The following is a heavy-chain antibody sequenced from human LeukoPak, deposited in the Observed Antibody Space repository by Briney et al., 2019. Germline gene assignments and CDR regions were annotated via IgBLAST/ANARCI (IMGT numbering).Heavy chain of an antibody. CDR3: ARDPGYCGGDCYSKFDY. V-gene: IGHV3-21*01. CDR1: GFTFSSYS. Sequence: GGSLRLSCAASGFTFSSYSMDWVRQAPGKGLEWVSSISSSSSYIYYADSVKGRFTISRDNAKNSLYLQMNSLRAEDTAVYYCARDPGYCGGDCYSKFDYWGQGTLVTVSS. D-gene: IGHD2-21*02. CDR2: ISSSSSYI. J-gene: IGHJ4*02.